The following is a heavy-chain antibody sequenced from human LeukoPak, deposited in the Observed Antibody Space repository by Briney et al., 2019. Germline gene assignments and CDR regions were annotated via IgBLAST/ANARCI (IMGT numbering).Heavy chain of an antibody. V-gene: IGHV1-18*01. CDR3: ARDRVTTVTTHFDY. Sequence: ASVKVSCKAAGYTFTSYGISWGGQAPGQGREGMGWISAYNGKRNYAKKLQGRVTMTTDTSTSTAYMELMSLRSDDTAVYYCARDRVTTVTTHFDYWGQGTLVTVSS. J-gene: IGHJ4*02. CDR1: GYTFTSYG. CDR2: ISAYNGKR. D-gene: IGHD4-17*01.